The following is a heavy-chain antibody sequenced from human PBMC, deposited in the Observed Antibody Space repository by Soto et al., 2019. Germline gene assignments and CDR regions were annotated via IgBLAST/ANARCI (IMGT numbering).Heavy chain of an antibody. V-gene: IGHV3-33*01. CDR1: GFTFSSYG. D-gene: IGHD6-13*01. CDR2: IWYDGSNK. J-gene: IGHJ4*02. Sequence: QVQLVESGGGVVEPGRSLRLSCAASGFTFSSYGMHWVRQAPGKGLVWVAVIWYDGSNKYYADSVKGRVTISRDNAKNTRYLQMNSLRAEDTAVYYCARDHGYSCSWNDYWGQGTLVTVSS. CDR3: ARDHGYSCSWNDY.